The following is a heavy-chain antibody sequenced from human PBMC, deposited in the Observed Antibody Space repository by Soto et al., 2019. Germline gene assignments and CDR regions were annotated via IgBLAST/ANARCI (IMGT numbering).Heavy chain of an antibody. Sequence: QVQLVQSGAEVKKPGSSVKVSCKASGGTFSSYAISWVRQAPGQGLEWMGGIIPIFGTANYAQKFQGRVTITADESTXRXXXEXXSPRSEDTAVYYCARGRYYGSGSRTDYYYYYGMDVWGQGTTVTVSS. CDR1: GGTFSSYA. CDR2: IIPIFGTA. CDR3: ARGRYYGSGSRTDYYYYYGMDV. D-gene: IGHD3-10*01. J-gene: IGHJ6*02. V-gene: IGHV1-69*12.